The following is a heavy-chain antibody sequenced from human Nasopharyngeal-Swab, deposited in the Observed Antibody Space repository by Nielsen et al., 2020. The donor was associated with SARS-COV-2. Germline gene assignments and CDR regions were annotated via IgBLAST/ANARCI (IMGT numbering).Heavy chain of an antibody. J-gene: IGHJ6*03. CDR1: GFTFSSYG. V-gene: IGHV3-33*01. Sequence: GASLQISCAASGFTFSSYGMHWVRQAPGKGLEWVAVIRYDGSNKYYADSVKGRFTISRDNSKNTLYLQMNSLRAEDTAVYYCARDNWQWLVQEHYMDVWGKGTTVTVSS. CDR3: ARDNWQWLVQEHYMDV. D-gene: IGHD6-19*01. CDR2: IRYDGSNK.